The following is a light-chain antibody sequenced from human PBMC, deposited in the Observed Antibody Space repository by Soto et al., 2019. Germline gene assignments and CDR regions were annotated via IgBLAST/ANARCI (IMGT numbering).Light chain of an antibody. J-gene: IGKJ1*01. Sequence: DIQMTQSPSTLSASVGDRVTITCRASPSISSWLAWYQQKPGKAPKLLIYDASSLESGVPSRFSGSGSGTEFTLTISRLQPDDFATYYCQQYNSYSTFGQGTKVDIK. CDR2: DAS. CDR3: QQYNSYST. V-gene: IGKV1-5*01. CDR1: PSISSW.